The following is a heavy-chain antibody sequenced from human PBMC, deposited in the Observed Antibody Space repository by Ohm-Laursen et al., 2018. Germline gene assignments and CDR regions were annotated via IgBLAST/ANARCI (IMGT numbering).Heavy chain of an antibody. CDR1: GYTFTDYS. Sequence: ASVKVSCKTSGYTFTDYSIHWVRQAPGQGLDWMGRINPDSDDTNYAQKFRGRATMTRDTSISTAYMELSRLISDDTAVYYCARDRDDIGRDYWGQGTLVTVSP. CDR2: INPDSDDT. CDR3: ARDRDDIGRDY. D-gene: IGHD2-15*01. J-gene: IGHJ4*02. V-gene: IGHV1-2*06.